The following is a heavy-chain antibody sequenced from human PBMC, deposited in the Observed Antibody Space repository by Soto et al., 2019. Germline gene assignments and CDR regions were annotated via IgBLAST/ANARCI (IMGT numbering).Heavy chain of an antibody. J-gene: IGHJ5*02. CDR2: INPGYGNT. V-gene: IGHV1-3*01. Sequence: LVQSGAEVQKPGASVIVSCKASGYTFNTYTLHWVRQAPGQGPEWLGSINPGYGNTKYSQKFQGRVTITRDTSATVAYMELSSLTSEDTAVYYCTREVRRNWFDPWGQGTLVTVSS. CDR3: TREVRRNWFDP. CDR1: GYTFNTYT.